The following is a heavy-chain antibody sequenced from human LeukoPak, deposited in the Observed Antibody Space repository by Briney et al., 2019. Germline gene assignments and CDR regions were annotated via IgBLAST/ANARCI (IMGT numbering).Heavy chain of an antibody. CDR3: ASSPDYYDSNGLSHY. CDR1: GFTFSNYA. CDR2: ISSDGSNK. D-gene: IGHD3-22*01. V-gene: IGHV3-30*04. J-gene: IGHJ4*02. Sequence: GRSLRLSCAASGFTFSNYAMHWVRQAPGKGLEWVAVISSDGSNKYYPDSVKGRFTISRDNSKNTLYLQMNSLRAEDTAVYYCASSPDYYDSNGLSHYWGQGTLVTVSS.